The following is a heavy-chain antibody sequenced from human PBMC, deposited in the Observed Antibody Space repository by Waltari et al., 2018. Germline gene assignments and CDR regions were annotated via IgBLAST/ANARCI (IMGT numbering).Heavy chain of an antibody. CDR1: GGSISRGSYY. V-gene: IGHV4-61*02. D-gene: IGHD1-26*01. CDR3: ARGAYSGSSLLY. CDR2: IYTSGST. Sequence: QVQLQESGPGLVKPSQTLSLTCTVSGGSISRGSYYGSWIRQPAGKGLEWIGRIYTSGSTNYNPSLKSRVTISVDTSKNQFSLKLSSVTAADTAVYYCARGAYSGSSLLYWGQGTLVTVSS. J-gene: IGHJ4*02.